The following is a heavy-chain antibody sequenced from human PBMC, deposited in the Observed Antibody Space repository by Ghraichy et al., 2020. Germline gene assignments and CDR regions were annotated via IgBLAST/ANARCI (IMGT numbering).Heavy chain of an antibody. CDR1: GYTFTSYD. Sequence: ASVKVSCKASGYTFTSYDINWVRQATGQGLEWMGWMNPNSGNTGYAQKFQGRVTMTRNTSISTAYMELSSLRSEDTAVYYCARDSPERHTIFGVVIGHYYYGMDVWGQGTTVTVSS. D-gene: IGHD3-3*01. J-gene: IGHJ6*02. V-gene: IGHV1-8*01. CDR3: ARDSPERHTIFGVVIGHYYYGMDV. CDR2: MNPNSGNT.